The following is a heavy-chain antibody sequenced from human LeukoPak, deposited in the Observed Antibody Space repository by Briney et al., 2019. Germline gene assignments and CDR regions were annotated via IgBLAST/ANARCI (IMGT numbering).Heavy chain of an antibody. J-gene: IGHJ3*02. V-gene: IGHV3-23*01. CDR3: ANGGYYYERAFDI. Sequence: GGSLRLPCAASGFTFSSYAMSWVRQAPGQGLEWVSSVSGSGGSTYYADSVKGRFTISRDNSKNTLYLQMNSLRPEDTAVYYCANGGYYYERAFDIWGHGTMVTVSS. CDR1: GFTFSSYA. CDR2: VSGSGGST. D-gene: IGHD3-22*01.